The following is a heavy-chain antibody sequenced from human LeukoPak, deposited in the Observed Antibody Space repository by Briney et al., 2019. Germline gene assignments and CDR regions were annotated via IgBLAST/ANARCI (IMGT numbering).Heavy chain of an antibody. J-gene: IGHJ4*02. CDR3: ARSNYYGSGTKVDY. D-gene: IGHD3-10*01. V-gene: IGHV5-51*01. CDR1: GYSFTNYW. Sequence: GESLKISCKGSGYSFTNYWIGWVRQMPGKGLEWMGIIYPGNSDTRYGPSLQGQVTISADKSINTAYLQWSSLKATDTAMYYCARSNYYGSGTKVDYWGQGTLVTVSS. CDR2: IYPGNSDT.